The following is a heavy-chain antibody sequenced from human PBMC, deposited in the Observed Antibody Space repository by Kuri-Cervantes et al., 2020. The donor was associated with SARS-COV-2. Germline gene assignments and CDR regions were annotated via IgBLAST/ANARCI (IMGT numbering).Heavy chain of an antibody. V-gene: IGHV3-48*03. J-gene: IGHJ4*02. Sequence: GGSLRLSCAASGFTFSSYEMNWVRQAPGKGLEWVSYISSSGSTIYYADSVKGRFTISRDNAKNSLYLQMNSLRAEDTAVYYCAMVGYSYGQYFDYWGQGTLVTVSS. D-gene: IGHD5-18*01. CDR3: AMVGYSYGQYFDY. CDR2: ISSSGSTI. CDR1: GFTFSSYE.